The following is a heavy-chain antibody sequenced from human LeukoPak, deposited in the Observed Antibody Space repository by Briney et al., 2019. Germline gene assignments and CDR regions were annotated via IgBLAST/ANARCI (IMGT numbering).Heavy chain of an antibody. Sequence: GGSLRLSCAASGFTFSSYAMSWVRQAPGKGLEWVSAISGSGGSTYYADSVKGRFTISRDNSKNTLYLQMNSLRAEDTAVYYCAKGGYCSGGSCYNKGYFDYWGQGTLVTVSS. D-gene: IGHD2-15*01. CDR3: AKGGYCSGGSCYNKGYFDY. CDR1: GFTFSSYA. V-gene: IGHV3-23*01. J-gene: IGHJ4*02. CDR2: ISGSGGST.